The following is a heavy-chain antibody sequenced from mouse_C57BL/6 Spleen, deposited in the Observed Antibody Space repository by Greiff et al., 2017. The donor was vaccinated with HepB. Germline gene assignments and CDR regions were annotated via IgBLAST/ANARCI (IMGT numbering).Heavy chain of an antibody. CDR2: ISSGGDYI. J-gene: IGHJ4*01. V-gene: IGHV5-9-1*02. Sequence: DVQLVESGEGLVKPGGSLKLSCAASGFTFSSYAMSWVRQTPEKRLEWVAYISSGGDYIYYADTVKGRFTISRDNARNTLYLQMSSLKSEDTAMYYCTREGDGYPYYYAMDYWGQGTSVTVSS. CDR3: TREGDGYPYYYAMDY. D-gene: IGHD2-3*01. CDR1: GFTFSSYA.